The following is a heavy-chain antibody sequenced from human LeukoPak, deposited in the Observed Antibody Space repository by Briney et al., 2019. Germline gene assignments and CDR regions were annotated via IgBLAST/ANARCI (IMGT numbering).Heavy chain of an antibody. CDR3: AKEGNVDPTSGRYYYGMDV. J-gene: IGHJ6*02. D-gene: IGHD1-1*01. CDR1: GFTFSSYA. CDR2: ISGSGGST. Sequence: GGSLRLSCAASGFTFSSYAMSWVRQAPGKGLEWVSAISGSGGSTYYADSVKGRFTISRDNSKNTLYLQMNSLRAEDTAVYYCAKEGNVDPTSGRYYYGMDVWGQGTTVTVSS. V-gene: IGHV3-23*01.